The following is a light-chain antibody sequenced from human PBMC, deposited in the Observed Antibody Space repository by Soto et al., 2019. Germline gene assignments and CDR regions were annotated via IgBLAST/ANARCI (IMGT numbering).Light chain of an antibody. CDR2: RTS. J-gene: IGKJ5*01. CDR1: QSVSSSY. V-gene: IGKV3D-20*02. CDR3: QQNNKWPIT. Sequence: EIVLTQSPFTLSLSPGERATLSCRASQSVSSSYLAWYQQKPGQAPRLLIYRTSNRATGIPDRFSGSGSGTDFTLTISRLEPEDFAVYWCQQNNKWPITFGQGTRLETK.